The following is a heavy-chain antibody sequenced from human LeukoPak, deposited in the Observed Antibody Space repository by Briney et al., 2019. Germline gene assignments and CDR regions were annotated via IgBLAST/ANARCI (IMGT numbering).Heavy chain of an antibody. J-gene: IGHJ5*02. V-gene: IGHV4-34*01. CDR3: ARELGWFDP. CDR2: INHSGST. D-gene: IGHD3-16*01. Sequence: SETLSLTCAVYGGSFSGYYWSWIRQPPGKGLEWIWEINHSGSTNYNPSLKSRVTISVDTSKNQVSLKLSCVTAADTAVYYCARELGWFDPWGQGTLVTISS. CDR1: GGSFSGYY.